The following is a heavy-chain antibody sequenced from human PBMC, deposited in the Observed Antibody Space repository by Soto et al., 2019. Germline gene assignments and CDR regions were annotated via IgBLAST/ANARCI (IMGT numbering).Heavy chain of an antibody. D-gene: IGHD1-26*01. CDR3: ARDRAPGGIGAYFDY. V-gene: IGHV4-4*07. J-gene: IGHJ4*02. CDR2: IYASGST. CDR1: GGSISGYY. Sequence: SETLSLTCAVSGGSISGYYWSWVRQPAGKGLEWIGRIYASGSTDYNPSLKSRVTMSVDTSKNQFSLKLSSVTAADTAVYYCARDRAPGGIGAYFDYWGQGTLVTVSS.